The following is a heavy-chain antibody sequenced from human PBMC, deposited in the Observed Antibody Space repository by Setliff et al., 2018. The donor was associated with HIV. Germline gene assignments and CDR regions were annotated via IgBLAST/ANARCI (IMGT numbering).Heavy chain of an antibody. CDR1: GGSISTYY. J-gene: IGHJ3*02. CDR2: IFYSGST. Sequence: SETLSLTCTVSGGSISTYYWNWIRQPPGRGPEWIGYIFYSGSTNYNPSLKSRVTILVDTSKNQFSLNLSSVTAADTAVYYCARANSIKGYSYGPDAFAIWGQGTLVT. D-gene: IGHD5-18*01. CDR3: ARANSIKGYSYGPDAFAI. V-gene: IGHV4-59*01.